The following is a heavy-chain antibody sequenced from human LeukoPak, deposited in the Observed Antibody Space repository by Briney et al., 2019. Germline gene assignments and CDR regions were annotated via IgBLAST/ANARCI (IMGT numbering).Heavy chain of an antibody. V-gene: IGHV3-30*04. J-gene: IGHJ4*02. CDR2: VSHDAKNK. CDR1: GFSFSSCA. D-gene: IGHD5-24*01. CDR3: ATLQNY. Sequence: GGSLRLSCAASGFSFSSCAMHRVRQAPGEGLEWVAVVSHDAKNKFYADSVKGRFTISRDNSKNTVDLQINSLRTEDTAVYYCATLQNYWGRGTLVTVSS.